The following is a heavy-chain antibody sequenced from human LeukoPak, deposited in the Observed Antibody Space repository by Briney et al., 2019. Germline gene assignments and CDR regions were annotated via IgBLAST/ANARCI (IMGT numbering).Heavy chain of an antibody. CDR1: GFTFSSYA. D-gene: IGHD3-22*01. V-gene: IGHV3-23*01. Sequence: GRSLRLSCAASGFTFSSYAMSWVRQAPGKGLEWVSAISGSGGSTYYADSVKGRFTISRDNSKSTLYLQMNSLRAEDTAVYYCAVSQYYYDSSGYSHWGQGTLVTVSS. CDR2: ISGSGGST. J-gene: IGHJ4*02. CDR3: AVSQYYYDSSGYSH.